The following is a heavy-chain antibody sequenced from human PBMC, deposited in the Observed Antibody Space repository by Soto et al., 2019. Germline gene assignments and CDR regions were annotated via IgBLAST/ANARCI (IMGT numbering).Heavy chain of an antibody. CDR3: AGGPPYSSPDY. CDR2: INSDGSTT. D-gene: IGHD6-13*01. J-gene: IGHJ4*02. V-gene: IGHV3-74*01. CDR1: GFTFSSYW. Sequence: EVQLVDSGGGLVQPGGSLRLSCAASGFTFSSYWMHWVRQAPGKGLVWVSRINSDGSTTSYADSVKGRFTISRDNAKNTLYLQMNSLRAEDTAVYYCAGGPPYSSPDYWGQGTLVPVSS.